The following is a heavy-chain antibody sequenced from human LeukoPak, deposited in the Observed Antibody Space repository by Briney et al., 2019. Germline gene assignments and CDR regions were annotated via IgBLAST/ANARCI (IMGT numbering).Heavy chain of an antibody. J-gene: IGHJ4*02. Sequence: GESLKISCKGSGYSFTSYWIGWVRQMPGKGLEWMGIIYPGDSDTRYSPSFQGQVTISADKSISTAYLQWSSLKASDTAMYYCARRRGPLRDFWSGLFDYWGQGTLVTVSS. CDR2: IYPGDSDT. CDR3: ARRRGPLRDFWSGLFDY. V-gene: IGHV5-51*01. CDR1: GYSFTSYW. D-gene: IGHD3-3*01.